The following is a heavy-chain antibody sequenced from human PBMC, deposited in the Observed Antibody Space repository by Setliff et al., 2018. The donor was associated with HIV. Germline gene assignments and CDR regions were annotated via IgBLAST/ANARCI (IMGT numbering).Heavy chain of an antibody. CDR2: IYPGDSDS. V-gene: IGHV5-51*01. Sequence: PGESLKISCHLSGYSFVDFWIGWVRQMPGKGLEWVGFIYPGDSDSGYSPSFRGQVTISADKSTTTAYLDWASLKASDTAMYYCVRYIGAAAGYIDHWGQGTLVTVSS. D-gene: IGHD6-25*01. J-gene: IGHJ4*02. CDR3: VRYIGAAAGYIDH. CDR1: GYSFVDFW.